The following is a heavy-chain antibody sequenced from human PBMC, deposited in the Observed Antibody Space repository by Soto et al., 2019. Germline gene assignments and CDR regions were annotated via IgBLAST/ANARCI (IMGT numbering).Heavy chain of an antibody. Sequence: EVQLVESGGGLVKPGGSLRLSCAASGFTFSSYSMNWVRQAPGKGLEWVSSISSSGSTIYYADSVKGRFTISRDNAKNSLYLQMNSLRAEDTAVYYCARVPIAARRRGNWFDPWGQGTLVTVSS. J-gene: IGHJ5*02. V-gene: IGHV3-21*01. CDR1: GFTFSSYS. D-gene: IGHD6-6*01. CDR2: ISSSGSTI. CDR3: ARVPIAARRRGNWFDP.